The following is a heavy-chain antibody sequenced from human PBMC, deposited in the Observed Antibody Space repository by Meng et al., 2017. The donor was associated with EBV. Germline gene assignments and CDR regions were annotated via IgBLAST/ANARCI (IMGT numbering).Heavy chain of an antibody. Sequence: HVPFVESGAEVTKPGSSFKVSCKASGGTFSSYAISWVRQAPGQGLEWMGGIIPIFGTANYAQKFQGRVTITADKSTSTAYMELSSLRSEDTAVYYCARAEIAAAGRLDYWGQGTLVTVSS. V-gene: IGHV1-69*06. D-gene: IGHD6-13*01. CDR2: IIPIFGTA. CDR1: GGTFSSYA. J-gene: IGHJ4*02. CDR3: ARAEIAAAGRLDY.